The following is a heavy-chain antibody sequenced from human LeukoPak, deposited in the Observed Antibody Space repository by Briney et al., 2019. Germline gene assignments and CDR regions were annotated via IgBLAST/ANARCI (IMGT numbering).Heavy chain of an antibody. CDR2: MYYGGSA. V-gene: IGHV4-59*01. CDR1: GGSISSYY. J-gene: IGHJ4*02. D-gene: IGHD1-26*01. CDR3: ARWAVVGATKGFDY. Sequence: SETLSLTCTVSGGSISSYYWSWIRQPPGKGLECIGYMYYGGSASYNPSLKSRVTISVDTSKNQFSLKLSPVTAADTAVYYCARWAVVGATKGFDYWGQGTLVTVPA.